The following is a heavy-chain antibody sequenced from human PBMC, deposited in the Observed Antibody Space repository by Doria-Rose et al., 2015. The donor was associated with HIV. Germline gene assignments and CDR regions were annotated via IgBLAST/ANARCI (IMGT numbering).Heavy chain of an antibody. CDR3: VKDTGGNSGSDAFDL. D-gene: IGHD2-21*01. J-gene: IGHJ3*01. CDR1: FSFSSYG. CDR2: TSYSGSNN. Sequence: FSFSSYGMHWVRQAPAKGLEWVASTSYSGSNNYYADSVKGRFTISRDTSKSTLYLQMNTMRFEDTAVYHCVKDTGGNSGSDAFDLWGQGAMVTVSS. V-gene: IGHV3-30*18.